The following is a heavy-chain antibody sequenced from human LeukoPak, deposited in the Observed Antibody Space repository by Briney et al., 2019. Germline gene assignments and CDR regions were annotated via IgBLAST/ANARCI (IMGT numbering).Heavy chain of an antibody. CDR3: ARHGSDYPLYYFDY. J-gene: IGHJ4*02. CDR2: INHLGSA. D-gene: IGHD3-10*01. V-gene: IGHV4-38-2*02. Sequence: SENLSLTCSVSGYSITSTSFWAWIRQTPGKGLEWIGSINHLGSAYYNPSLESRVTISVDTSKNHFSLNLKSVTAADTAVYYCARHGSDYPLYYFDYWGQGTLVTVSS. CDR1: GYSITSTSF.